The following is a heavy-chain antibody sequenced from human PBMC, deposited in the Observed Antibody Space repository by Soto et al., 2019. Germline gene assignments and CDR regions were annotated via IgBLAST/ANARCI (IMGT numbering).Heavy chain of an antibody. D-gene: IGHD3-10*01. CDR3: ARRRYYGISAFDI. V-gene: IGHV4-39*01. Sequence: QLQLQESGPGLVKPSETLSLTCTVSGGSISSSSYYWGWIRQPPGKGLEWIGSIYYSGSTCYNPSLIWRGTKSVDTSKTQFSLKLISVTAAETAVYHCARRRYYGISAFDIWGQATMVTVSS. CDR1: GGSISSSSYY. CDR2: IYYSGST. J-gene: IGHJ3*02.